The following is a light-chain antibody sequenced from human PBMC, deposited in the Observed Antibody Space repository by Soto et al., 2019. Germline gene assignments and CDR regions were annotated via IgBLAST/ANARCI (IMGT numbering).Light chain of an antibody. V-gene: IGLV1-40*01. CDR3: QYYDSSLSGVV. CDR2: DNN. CDR1: SFNIGAGYD. Sequence: QSVLTQPPSVSGAPGQRVTISCTGSSFNIGAGYDVHWYQQLPGTAPKLLIYDNNNRPSGVPDRFSGSKSGTSASLAITGLQAEDEADYYCQYYDSSLSGVVFGGGTKLTVL. J-gene: IGLJ2*01.